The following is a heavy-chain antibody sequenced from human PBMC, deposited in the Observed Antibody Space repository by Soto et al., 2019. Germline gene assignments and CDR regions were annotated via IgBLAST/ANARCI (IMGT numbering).Heavy chain of an antibody. CDR3: ARDPTYYDSSTGYFDL. D-gene: IGHD3-22*01. V-gene: IGHV3-30-3*01. CDR2: ISYDGSNK. CDR1: GFTFSSYA. J-gene: IGHJ2*01. Sequence: QVQLVESGGGVVQPGRSLRLSCVASGFTFSSYAMHWVRQAPGKGLEWVAVISYDGSNKYYADSVKGRFTISRDNSKNTLYLQMNSLRAEDTAVYYCARDPTYYDSSTGYFDLWGRGTLVTVSS.